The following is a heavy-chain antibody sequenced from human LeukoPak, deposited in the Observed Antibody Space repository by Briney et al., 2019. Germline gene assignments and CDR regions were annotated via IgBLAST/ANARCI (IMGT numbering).Heavy chain of an antibody. V-gene: IGHV3-23*01. D-gene: IGHD6-13*01. J-gene: IGHJ4*02. CDR1: AFTFRSYA. CDR2: TSGSGGST. Sequence: GGSLRLSCAASAFTFRSYAMSWVRQAGGKGLEWVSATSGSGGSTYYADSVKGRFTISRDNSKNTLYLQMSSLRAEDTAVYYCAKELSAGTGGGWEDYFDYWGQGTLVTVSS. CDR3: AKELSAGTGGGWEDYFDY.